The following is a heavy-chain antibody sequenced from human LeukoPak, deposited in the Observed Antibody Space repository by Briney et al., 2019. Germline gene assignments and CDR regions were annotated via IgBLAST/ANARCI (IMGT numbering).Heavy chain of an antibody. J-gene: IGHJ5*02. CDR3: ARSGDTWDSSSWSHNWFDP. D-gene: IGHD6-13*01. CDR2: INPNSGGT. V-gene: IGHV1-2*02. CDR1: GYTFTGYY. Sequence: ASVKVSCKASGYTFTGYYMHWVRQAPGQGLEWMGWINPNSGGTNYTQKLQGRVTMTRDTSISTAYMELSRLRSDDTAVYYCARSGDTWDSSSWSHNWFDPWGQGTLVTVSS.